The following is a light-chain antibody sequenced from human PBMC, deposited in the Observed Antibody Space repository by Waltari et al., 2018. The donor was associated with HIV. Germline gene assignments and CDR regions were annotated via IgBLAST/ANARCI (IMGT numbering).Light chain of an antibody. CDR1: QSITNY. V-gene: IGKV1-39*01. CDR2: AGS. Sequence: DIKMTQSPSSLSASVGGRVTITCRASQSITNYLNWYQQKPGKAPRLLIFAGSSLQSGVPARFSGSGSGTDFTLTITSLQAEDFATYYCQQSYSTPRTFGQGTKLDIK. J-gene: IGKJ2*01. CDR3: QQSYSTPRT.